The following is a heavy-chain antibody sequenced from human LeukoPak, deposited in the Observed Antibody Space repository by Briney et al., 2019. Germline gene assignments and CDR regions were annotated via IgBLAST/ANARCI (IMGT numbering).Heavy chain of an antibody. CDR3: ARDQTDTGSGSYYTLGDYYYYMDV. D-gene: IGHD3-10*01. V-gene: IGHV3-21*01. CDR1: GFTFSSYS. Sequence: PGGSLRLSCAASGFTFSSYSMNWVRQAPGKGLEWVSSISSSSSYIYYADSVKGRFTISRDNAKNSLYLQMNSLRAEDTAAYYCARDQTDTGSGSYYTLGDYYYYMDVWGKGTTVTISS. CDR2: ISSSSSYI. J-gene: IGHJ6*03.